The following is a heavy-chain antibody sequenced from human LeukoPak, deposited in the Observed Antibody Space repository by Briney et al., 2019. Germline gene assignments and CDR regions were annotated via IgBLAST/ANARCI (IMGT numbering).Heavy chain of an antibody. CDR1: GGSISSGDYY. V-gene: IGHV4-30-4*08. CDR3: ARGATEADY. Sequence: SETLSLTCTVSGGSISSGDYYWSWIRQPPGKGLEWIGYIYYSGSTYYNPSLKSRVTISVDTSKNQSSLKLSSVTAADTAVYYWARGATEADYGGQGPLVTVPS. D-gene: IGHD5-12*01. CDR2: IYYSGST. J-gene: IGHJ4*02.